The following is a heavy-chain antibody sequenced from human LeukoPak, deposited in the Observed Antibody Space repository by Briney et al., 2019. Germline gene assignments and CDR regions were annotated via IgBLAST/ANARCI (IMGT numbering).Heavy chain of an antibody. D-gene: IGHD3-3*01. CDR2: IYYSGST. Sequence: SSETLSLTCTVSGGSISGSSYYWGWIRQPPGKGLEWIGSIYYSGSTYYNPSLKSRVTISVDTSKNQFSLKLSSVTAADTAVYYCASPHSSYYDFWSGPNDAFDIWGQGTMVTVSS. J-gene: IGHJ3*02. CDR3: ASPHSSYYDFWSGPNDAFDI. CDR1: GGSISGSSYY. V-gene: IGHV4-39*01.